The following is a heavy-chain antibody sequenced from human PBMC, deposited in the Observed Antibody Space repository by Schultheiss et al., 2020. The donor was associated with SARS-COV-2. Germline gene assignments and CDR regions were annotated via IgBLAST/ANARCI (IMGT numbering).Heavy chain of an antibody. J-gene: IGHJ4*02. D-gene: IGHD1/OR15-1a*01. CDR3: ARDLGGVINWNNLDY. Sequence: SETLSLTCTVSGGSISSGGYYWSWIRQHPGKGLEWIGYIYYSGSTYYNPSLKSRVTISVDTSKNQFSLKLSSVTAADTAVYYCARDLGGVINWNNLDYWGQGTLVTVSS. CDR1: GGSISSGGYY. V-gene: IGHV4-31*03. CDR2: IYYSGST.